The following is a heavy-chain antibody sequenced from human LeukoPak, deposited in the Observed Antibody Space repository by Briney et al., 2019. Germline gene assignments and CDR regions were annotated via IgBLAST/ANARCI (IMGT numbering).Heavy chain of an antibody. V-gene: IGHV3-7*01. Sequence: GGSLRLSCAASEFTFNYYWMSWVRQAPGKGLEWVANIKQDGSETYYVDSVRGRFAISRDNAKNSLYLQMNSLRAEDTAVYYCASYAASDTAGSDRWGQGTLVTVSS. CDR1: EFTFNYYW. D-gene: IGHD3-10*01. CDR2: IKQDGSET. J-gene: IGHJ5*02. CDR3: ASYAASDTAGSDR.